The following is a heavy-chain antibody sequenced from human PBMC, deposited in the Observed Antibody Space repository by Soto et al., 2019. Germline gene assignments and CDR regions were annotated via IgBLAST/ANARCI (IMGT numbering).Heavy chain of an antibody. CDR2: MHNTGST. J-gene: IGHJ6*02. CDR3: ARDLWGYCGTDCYPLDV. CDR1: ARSISVLY. V-gene: IGHV4-59*11. Sequence: TSETLSLTCTVSARSISVLYWCWIRQHPGKGLEWIRSMHNTGSTVYNPSFRSRVTISVDTSKNQFSLKLNSVTAADTAVYYCARDLWGYCGTDCYPLDVWGQGTTVTVS. D-gene: IGHD2-21*02.